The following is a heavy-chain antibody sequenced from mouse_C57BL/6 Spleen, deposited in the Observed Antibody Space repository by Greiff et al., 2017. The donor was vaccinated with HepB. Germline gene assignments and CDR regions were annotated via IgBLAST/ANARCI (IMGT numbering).Heavy chain of an antibody. CDR2: ISYDGSN. CDR1: GYSITSGYY. Sequence: ESGPGLVKPSQSLSLTCSVTGYSITSGYYWNWIRQFPGNKLEWMGYISYDGSNNYNPSLKNRISITRDTSKNQFFLKLNSVTTEDTATYYCASDGGNYFDYWGQGTTLTVSS. V-gene: IGHV3-6*01. J-gene: IGHJ2*01. CDR3: ASDGGNYFDY.